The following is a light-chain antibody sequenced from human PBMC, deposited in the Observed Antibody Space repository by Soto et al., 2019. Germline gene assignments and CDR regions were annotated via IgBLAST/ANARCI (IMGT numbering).Light chain of an antibody. V-gene: IGLV2-18*01. CDR1: SSDVGSYNR. CDR2: EVS. J-gene: IGLJ3*02. Sequence: QSALAQPPSVSGSPGQSVTISCTGTSSDVGSYNRASWYQQAPGTAPKLMIYEVSNRPSGVPDRFSGSKSGNTAYLTISGLQPEDEADYYCSLYTSSSTFVFGGGTQLTVL. CDR3: SLYTSSSTFV.